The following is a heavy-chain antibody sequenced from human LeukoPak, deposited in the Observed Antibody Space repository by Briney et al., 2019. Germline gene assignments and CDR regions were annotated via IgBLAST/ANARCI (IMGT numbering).Heavy chain of an antibody. CDR1: GYTFTGYY. CDR2: INPNSGGT. CDR3: AREMAGYFDWPGDY. J-gene: IGHJ4*02. Sequence: GASVKVSCKASGYTFTGYYMHWVRQAPGQGLEWMGWINPNSGGTNYAQKFQGWVTMTRDTSISTAYMELRSLRSDDTAVYYCAREMAGYFDWPGDYWGQGTLVTVSS. V-gene: IGHV1-2*04. D-gene: IGHD3-9*01.